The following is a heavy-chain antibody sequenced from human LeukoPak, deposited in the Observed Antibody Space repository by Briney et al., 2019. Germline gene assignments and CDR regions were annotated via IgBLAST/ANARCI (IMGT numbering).Heavy chain of an antibody. CDR3: AKDVVALYYYDSSGFWFDP. D-gene: IGHD3-22*01. V-gene: IGHV3-23*01. J-gene: IGHJ5*02. CDR2: IFGSGGSA. Sequence: GGSLRLSCAASGFTFGSYAMYWVRQAPGKGLEWVSGIFGSGGSAHYADSVKGRFTISRDNSKNTLYLQMNSLRAEDTAVYYCAKDVVALYYYDSSGFWFDPWGQGTLVTVSS. CDR1: GFTFGSYA.